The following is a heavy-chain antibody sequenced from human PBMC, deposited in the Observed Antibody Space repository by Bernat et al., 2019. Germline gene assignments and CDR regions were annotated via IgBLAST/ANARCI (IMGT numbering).Heavy chain of an antibody. Sequence: EVQLVESGGGLVQPGRSLRLSCTASGFTFGDYAMSWVRQAPGKGLVWVGFIRSKAYGGTTEYAASVKGRFTISRDDYKSIAYLQMNSLRTEDTDEYYCTRGDIFVYYWGQGTLVTVSA. CDR1: GFTFGDYA. V-gene: IGHV3-49*04. D-gene: IGHD2-21*01. J-gene: IGHJ4*02. CDR2: IRSKAYGGTT. CDR3: TRGDIFVYY.